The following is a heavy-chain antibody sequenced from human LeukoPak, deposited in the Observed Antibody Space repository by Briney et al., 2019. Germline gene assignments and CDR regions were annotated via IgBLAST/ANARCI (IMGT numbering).Heavy chain of an antibody. CDR1: GYTFTSYG. V-gene: IGHV1-18*01. CDR3: ARSAYYYGSGSYYSFLDY. Sequence: ASVKVSCKASGYTFTSYGISWVRQAPGQGLEWMGWISAYNGNTNYAQKLQGRVTMTTDTSTSTAYMELRSLRSDDTAVYYCARSAYYYGSGSYYSFLDYRGQGTLVTVSS. D-gene: IGHD3-10*01. CDR2: ISAYNGNT. J-gene: IGHJ4*02.